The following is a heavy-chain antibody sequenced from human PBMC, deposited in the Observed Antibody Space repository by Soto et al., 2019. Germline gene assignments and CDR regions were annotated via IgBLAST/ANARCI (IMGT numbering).Heavy chain of an antibody. V-gene: IGHV4-30-4*01. CDR2: IYYSGST. J-gene: IGHJ1*01. D-gene: IGHD3-10*01. CDR3: ARRTARGVKYFQH. CDR1: GGSISSGDYY. Sequence: QVQLQESGPGLVKPSQSLSLTCTVSGGSISSGDYYWSWIRQPPGKGLEWIGYIYYSGSTSYNPSLKSRITISVDTSKNQFSLKLSSVTATDTAVYYCARRTARGVKYFQHWGQGTLVTVSS.